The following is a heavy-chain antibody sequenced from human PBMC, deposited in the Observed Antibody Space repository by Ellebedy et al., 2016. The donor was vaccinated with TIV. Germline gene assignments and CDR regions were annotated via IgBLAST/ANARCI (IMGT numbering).Heavy chain of an antibody. CDR2: INPDRGGT. V-gene: IGHV1-2*02. CDR1: GYTFTGYS. D-gene: IGHD5-18*01. CDR3: ASGYTYGFLYYYSMDV. J-gene: IGHJ6*02. Sequence: AASVKVSCKASGYTFTGYSFHWVRQAPGQGLEWVGWINPDRGGTHYAQKFQGRVTITRDTSISTVYMELSRLRSDDTAVYYCASGYTYGFLYYYSMDVWGQGTTVTVSS.